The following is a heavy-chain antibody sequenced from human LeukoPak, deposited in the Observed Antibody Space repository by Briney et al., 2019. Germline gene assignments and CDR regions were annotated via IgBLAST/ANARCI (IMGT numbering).Heavy chain of an antibody. Sequence: SETLSLTYSVSGDSNRNYYWSWTRQPAGKGLEWIGHIYTSGSTNYNPSLKSRITMSVDTSKNEFSLKLRSVTAADTAVYYCARSNRLYYDILTGYSTLNVFDIWGQGTMVTVS. D-gene: IGHD3-9*01. CDR3: ARSNRLYYDILTGYSTLNVFDI. CDR1: GDSNRNYY. CDR2: IYTSGST. J-gene: IGHJ3*02. V-gene: IGHV4-4*07.